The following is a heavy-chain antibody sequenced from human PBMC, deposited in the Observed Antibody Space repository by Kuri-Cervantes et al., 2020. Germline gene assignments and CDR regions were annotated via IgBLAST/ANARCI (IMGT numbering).Heavy chain of an antibody. D-gene: IGHD4-11*01. J-gene: IGHJ6*03. V-gene: IGHV1-18*01. Sequence: ASVKVSCKASGYTFTSYGISWVRQAPGQGLEWMGWISAYNGNTNYAQKLQGRVTMTTDTSTSTAYMELRSLRFEDTAVYYCARGPSFSDSYYYYYMDVWGKGTTVTVSS. CDR2: ISAYNGNT. CDR1: GYTFTSYG. CDR3: ARGPSFSDSYYYYYMDV.